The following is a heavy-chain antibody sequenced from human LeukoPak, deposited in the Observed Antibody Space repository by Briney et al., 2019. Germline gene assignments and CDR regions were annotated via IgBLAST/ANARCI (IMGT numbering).Heavy chain of an antibody. CDR2: INTNTGNP. Sequence: ASVKVSCKASGGTFSGYAISWVRQAPGQGLEWMGWINTNTGNPTYAQGFTGRFVFSLDTSVSTAYLQISSLKAEDTAVYYCARAGDSSGYHDAFDVWGQGTMVTVSS. J-gene: IGHJ3*01. CDR1: GGTFSGYA. D-gene: IGHD3-22*01. V-gene: IGHV7-4-1*02. CDR3: ARAGDSSGYHDAFDV.